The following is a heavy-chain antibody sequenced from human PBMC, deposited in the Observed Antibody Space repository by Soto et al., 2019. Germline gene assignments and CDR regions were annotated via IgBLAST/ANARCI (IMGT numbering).Heavy chain of an antibody. V-gene: IGHV3-21*06. CDR3: ARDLRGHYGP. Sequence: EVQLTESGGGLVKPGGSLRLSCEGSGFNFRNFNMIWVRQAPGKGLVWVSSVSGSSSYIYYADSVKGRFTVSRDNANNLVFLQMNGLRPEDTAMYYCARDLRGHYGPWGQGTMVTVSS. J-gene: IGHJ3*01. CDR1: GFNFRNFN. CDR2: VSGSSSYI. D-gene: IGHD4-17*01.